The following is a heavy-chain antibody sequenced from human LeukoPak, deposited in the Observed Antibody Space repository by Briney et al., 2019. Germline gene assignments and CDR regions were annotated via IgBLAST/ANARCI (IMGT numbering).Heavy chain of an antibody. D-gene: IGHD6-6*01. J-gene: IGHJ4*02. CDR2: LYYSGST. V-gene: IGHV4-61*01. Sequence: SETLSLTCTVSGGSISSSSYYWTWIRQPPGKGLEWIGSLYYSGSTNYNPSLKSRVTISVDTSKNQFSLKLSSVTAADTAVYYCARRHVEYSSSSDPYYFDYWGQGTLVTVPS. CDR3: ARRHVEYSSSSDPYYFDY. CDR1: GGSISSSSYY.